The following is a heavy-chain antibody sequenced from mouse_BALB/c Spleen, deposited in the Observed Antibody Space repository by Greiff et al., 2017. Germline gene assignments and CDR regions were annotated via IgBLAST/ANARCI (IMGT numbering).Heavy chain of an antibody. J-gene: IGHJ4*01. V-gene: IGHV1S29*02. Sequence: EVQLVESGPELVKPGASVKISCKASGYTFTDYNMHWVKQSHGKSLEWIGYIYPYNGGTGYNQKFKSKATLTVDNSSSTAYMELRSLTSEDSAVYYCARGNYDGYTMDYWGQGTSVTVAS. CDR3: ARGNYDGYTMDY. D-gene: IGHD2-3*01. CDR1: GYTFTDYN. CDR2: IYPYNGGT.